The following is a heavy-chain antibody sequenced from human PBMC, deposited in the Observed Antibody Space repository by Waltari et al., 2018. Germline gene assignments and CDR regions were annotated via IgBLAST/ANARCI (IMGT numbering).Heavy chain of an antibody. D-gene: IGHD3-3*01. CDR2: INHIVST. CDR3: ARLRIWSGYSYYYYMDV. Sequence: QVQLQQWGAGLLKPSETLSLTCAVYGGSFSGYYWSWIRQPPGKGLEWIGEINHIVSTNSYPSLKSRVTISVDTSKNQFSLKLSAVTAADTAVYYCARLRIWSGYSYYYYMDVWGKGTTVTISS. V-gene: IGHV4-34*01. J-gene: IGHJ6*03. CDR1: GGSFSGYY.